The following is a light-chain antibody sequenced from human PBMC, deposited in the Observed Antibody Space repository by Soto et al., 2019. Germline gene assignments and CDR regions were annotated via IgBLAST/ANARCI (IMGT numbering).Light chain of an antibody. CDR2: DVS. V-gene: IGKV1-13*02. Sequence: QLNQSPSSLSASVGDRVTITCRASQGITTNLAWYQQKPGKAPKLLIYDVSSLESGVPSRFSVRGSGTEFTLTIGSLQPDDFATYYCQQYDSYSWTFGQGTKVDIK. CDR3: QQYDSYSWT. J-gene: IGKJ1*01. CDR1: QGITTN.